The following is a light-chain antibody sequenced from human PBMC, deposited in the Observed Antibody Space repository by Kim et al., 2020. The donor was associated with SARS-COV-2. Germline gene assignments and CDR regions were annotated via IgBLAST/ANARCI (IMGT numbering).Light chain of an antibody. CDR3: CSCAHSSPYV. CDR1: SSDVGGYNL. Sequence: QSALTQPASVSGSPGQSITISCTGTSSDVGGYNLVSWYQQHPGKAPKVMIYEFTKRPSGVSDRFPGSKSGNTASLTISGLQAEDEADYYCCSCAHSSPYVFGTGTKVTVL. V-gene: IGLV2-23*02. CDR2: EFT. J-gene: IGLJ1*01.